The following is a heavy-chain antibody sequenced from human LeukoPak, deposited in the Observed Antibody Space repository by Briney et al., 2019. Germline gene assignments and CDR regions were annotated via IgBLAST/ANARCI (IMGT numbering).Heavy chain of an antibody. CDR3: ARSFDWLRGYYYMDV. CDR2: IIPIFGTA. Sequence: SVKVSCKASGGTFSSYAISWVRQAPGQGLEWMGGIIPIFGTANYAQKFQGRVTITTDESTSTAYMELSSLRPEDTAVYYCARSFDWLRGYYYMDVWGKGTTVTVSS. D-gene: IGHD3-10*01. J-gene: IGHJ6*03. V-gene: IGHV1-69*05. CDR1: GGTFSSYA.